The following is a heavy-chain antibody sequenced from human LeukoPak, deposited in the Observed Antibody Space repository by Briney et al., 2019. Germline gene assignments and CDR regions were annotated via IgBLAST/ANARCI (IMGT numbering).Heavy chain of an antibody. CDR3: ATGLTIFGVVRTFRF. J-gene: IGHJ4*02. D-gene: IGHD3-3*01. CDR2: VDPENAET. CDR1: GYTFIDYF. V-gene: IGHV1-69-2*01. Sequence: ASVKVSCKSSGYTFIDYFMHWVQQAPGKGLEWMGRVDPENAETEYSGKFQGRLTLTADPSTDTSYMELSSLRSDDTAVYFCATGLTIFGVVRTFRFWGQGTPVTVSS.